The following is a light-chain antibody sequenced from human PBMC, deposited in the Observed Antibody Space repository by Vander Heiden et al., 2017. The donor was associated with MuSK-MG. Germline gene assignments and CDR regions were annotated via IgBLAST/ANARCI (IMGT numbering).Light chain of an antibody. CDR3: QQEDNPLCT. Sequence: DIVMTQSPASLAVSLGERATINCTSSQSVLYSSNNKNYLAWYQQKPGQPPKLLIYGASTREAGVPDRFSGSGSGTDFTLNISSLQAEDVAVYYCQQEDNPLCTFGQGTKLEIK. V-gene: IGKV4-1*01. J-gene: IGKJ2*02. CDR2: GAS. CDR1: QSVLYSSNNKNY.